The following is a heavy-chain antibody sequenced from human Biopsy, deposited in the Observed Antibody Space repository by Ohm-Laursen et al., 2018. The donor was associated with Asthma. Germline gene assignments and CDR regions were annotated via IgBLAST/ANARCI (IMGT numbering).Heavy chain of an antibody. CDR2: INAGNGNT. Sequence: ASVKVSCNASGYTFINYAIHWVRQAPGQRLEWMGWINAGNGNTKYSQKVQGRVTITRDTSASTAYMDLSSLRSEDTAVYYCARTYYDFLTGQVNDAFDIWGQGTMVTVSS. CDR3: ARTYYDFLTGQVNDAFDI. CDR1: GYTFINYA. V-gene: IGHV1-3*01. D-gene: IGHD3-9*01. J-gene: IGHJ3*02.